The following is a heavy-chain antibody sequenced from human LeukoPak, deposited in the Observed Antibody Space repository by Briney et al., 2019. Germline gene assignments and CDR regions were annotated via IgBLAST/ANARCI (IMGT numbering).Heavy chain of an antibody. CDR3: TKELAPYYYCDY. Sequence: GGSLRLSCAASGFTFSSYAMSWVRQAPGKGLEWVSAISGSGGSTYYADSVKGRFTISRDNSKNTLYLQMNSLIAADTAVYYCTKELAPYYYCDYCGNRTLVTDSS. D-gene: IGHD6-13*01. V-gene: IGHV3-23*01. CDR1: GFTFSSYA. J-gene: IGHJ4*01. CDR2: ISGSGGST.